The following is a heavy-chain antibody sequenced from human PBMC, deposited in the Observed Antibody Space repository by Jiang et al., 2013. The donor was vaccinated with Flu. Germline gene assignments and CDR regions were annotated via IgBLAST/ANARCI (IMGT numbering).Heavy chain of an antibody. J-gene: IGHJ6*02. CDR1: GDSVSSNSAA. D-gene: IGHD6-19*01. Sequence: SQTLSLTCAISGDSVSSNSAAWNWIRQSPSRGLEWLGRTYYRSKWYNDYAVSVKSRITINPDTSKNQFSLQLNSVTPEDTAVYYCAKGARIEWLVEEDYGMDVWGQGTTVTVSS. CDR3: AKGARIEWLVEEDYGMDV. CDR2: TYYRSKWYN. V-gene: IGHV6-1*01.